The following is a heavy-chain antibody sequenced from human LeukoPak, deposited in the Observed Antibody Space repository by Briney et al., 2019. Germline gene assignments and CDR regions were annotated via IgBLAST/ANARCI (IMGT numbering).Heavy chain of an antibody. CDR3: AKHYDSSGYYYDY. D-gene: IGHD3-22*01. CDR1: RFTFSNYG. J-gene: IGHJ4*02. Sequence: GGSLRLSCAASRFTFSNYGMSWVRQAPGRGLEWVAAISDAIYYADSVEGRFTVSRDNSKNTLFLQMNSLRAEDTAVYFCAKHYDSSGYYYDYWGQGTRVTVAS. V-gene: IGHV3-23*01. CDR2: ISDAI.